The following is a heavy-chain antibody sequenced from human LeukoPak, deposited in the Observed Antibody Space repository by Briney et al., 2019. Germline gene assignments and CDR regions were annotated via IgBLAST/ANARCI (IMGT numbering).Heavy chain of an antibody. CDR1: GFTFRSYE. Sequence: GGSLRLSCVASGFTFRSYEMNWVRQAPGKGLEWIAYIYSSGSTTYYADSVKGRFTVSRDNAKNSLYLHMNRLRDEDTDVYYCVRGGYGDYGRGSWGQGTLLTVSS. D-gene: IGHD4-17*01. CDR3: VRGGYGDYGRGS. J-gene: IGHJ5*02. CDR2: IYSSGSTT. V-gene: IGHV3-48*03.